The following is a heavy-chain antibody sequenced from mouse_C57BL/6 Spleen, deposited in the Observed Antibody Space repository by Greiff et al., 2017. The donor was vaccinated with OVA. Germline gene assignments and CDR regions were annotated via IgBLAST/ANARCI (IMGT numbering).Heavy chain of an antibody. V-gene: IGHV3-6*01. J-gene: IGHJ2*01. Sequence: EVQLQESGPGLVKPSQSLSLTCSVTGYSITSGYYWNWIRQFPGNKLEWMGYISYDGSNNYNPSLKNRISITRDTSKNQFFLKLKSVTTEDTATYYCAREGVYYFDYWGQGTTLTVSS. CDR3: AREGVYYFDY. CDR1: GYSITSGYY. CDR2: ISYDGSN.